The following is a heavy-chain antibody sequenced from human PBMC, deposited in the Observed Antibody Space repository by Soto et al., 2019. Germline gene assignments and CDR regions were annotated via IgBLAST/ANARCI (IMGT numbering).Heavy chain of an antibody. Sequence: GGSLRLSCAASGFTFSSYAMSWVRQAPGKGLEWVSAISGSGGSTYYADSVKGRFTISRDNSKNTLYLQMNSLRAEDTAVYYCAKDPNYDILTGYSGGPFDYWGQGTLVTVSS. V-gene: IGHV3-23*01. CDR2: ISGSGGST. CDR3: AKDPNYDILTGYSGGPFDY. CDR1: GFTFSSYA. J-gene: IGHJ4*02. D-gene: IGHD3-9*01.